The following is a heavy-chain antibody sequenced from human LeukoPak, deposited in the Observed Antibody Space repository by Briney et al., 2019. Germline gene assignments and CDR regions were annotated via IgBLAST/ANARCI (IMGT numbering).Heavy chain of an antibody. CDR1: GGSISSYY. CDR2: IYYRGST. V-gene: IGHV4-59*01. CDR3: ARGGYYYDSSGYYYYFDY. Sequence: SETLSLTCTVSGGSISSYYWSWIRQPPGKGLEWIGYIYYRGSTNYNPSLKSRVTISVDTSKNQFSLKLSSVTAADTAVYYCARGGYYYDSSGYYYYFDYWGQGTLVTVSS. D-gene: IGHD3-22*01. J-gene: IGHJ4*02.